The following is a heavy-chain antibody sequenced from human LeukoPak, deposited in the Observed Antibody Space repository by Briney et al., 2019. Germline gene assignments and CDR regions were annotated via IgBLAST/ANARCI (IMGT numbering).Heavy chain of an antibody. CDR2: IILIFRTA. Sequence: SVKVSCKASGGTFRSFAISWVRQAPGQGLEWMGGIILIFRTANYAQKFQGRVTITADESTSTAYMELSSLRSEDTAVYYCARALRYFSDSSGYAFDYWGQGTLVTVSS. V-gene: IGHV1-69*13. CDR1: GGTFRSFA. CDR3: ARALRYFSDSSGYAFDY. J-gene: IGHJ4*02. D-gene: IGHD3-22*01.